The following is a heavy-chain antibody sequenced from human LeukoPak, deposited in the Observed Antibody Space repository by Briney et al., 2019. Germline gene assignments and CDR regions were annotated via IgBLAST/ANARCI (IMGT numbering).Heavy chain of an antibody. CDR3: ARSDGSYYGKFDS. D-gene: IGHD1-26*01. J-gene: IGHJ4*02. CDR1: EFTFSTYW. V-gene: IGHV3-74*01. CDR2: ISSDGRST. Sequence: GGSLRLSCAASEFTFSTYWMHWVRQAPGKGLVWVSRISSDGRSTSYADSVKGRFTISRDNAKTTLYLQMNSLRAEDTAVCYFARSDGSYYGKFDSWGQGTLVTVSS.